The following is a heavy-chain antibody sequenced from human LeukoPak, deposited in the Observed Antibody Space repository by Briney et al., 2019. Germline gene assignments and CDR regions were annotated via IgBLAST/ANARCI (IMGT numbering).Heavy chain of an antibody. D-gene: IGHD3-10*01. CDR3: AKGPNNYASGTFYFDS. Sequence: GGSLRLSCAASGFTFNNYAMIWVRQAPGKGLEWASAISASGLRTYYADSVEGRFTISRDNSKNTLFLQMKSLGAEDTAIYYCAKGPNNYASGTFYFDSWGQGTLVTVSS. V-gene: IGHV3-23*01. J-gene: IGHJ4*02. CDR1: GFTFNNYA. CDR2: ISASGLRT.